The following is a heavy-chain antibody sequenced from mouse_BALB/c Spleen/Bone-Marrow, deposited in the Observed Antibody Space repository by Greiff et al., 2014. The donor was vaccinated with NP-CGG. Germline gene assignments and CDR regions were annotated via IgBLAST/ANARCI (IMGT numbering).Heavy chain of an antibody. CDR2: IYPGDGDT. CDR3: ARDYYGSSYGY. V-gene: IGHV1-82*01. Sequence: QVQLQQPGPELVKPGASVKISCKASGYAFSSSWMNWVKQRPGQGLEWIGRIYPGDGDTNYNGKFKGKATLTADKSSSTAYMQLSSLTSVDSAVYFCARDYYGSSYGYWGQGTTLTVSS. D-gene: IGHD1-1*01. CDR1: GYAFSSSW. J-gene: IGHJ2*01.